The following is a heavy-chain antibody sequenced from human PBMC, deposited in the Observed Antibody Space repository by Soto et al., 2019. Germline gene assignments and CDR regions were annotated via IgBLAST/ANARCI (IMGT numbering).Heavy chain of an antibody. J-gene: IGHJ4*02. CDR3: ARADSGSYCCYGH. CDR1: GSTFSSYG. CDR2: IIPIFGTG. D-gene: IGHD1-26*01. V-gene: IGHV1-69*06. Sequence: GASVKVSCKGCGSTFSSYGISRVRQAPGQGLEWMGGIIPIFGTGYYAQKCQVRVTITADKATSTAYIEQSSVRSDDTAVYYCARADSGSYCCYGHWGQGTLVTVSS.